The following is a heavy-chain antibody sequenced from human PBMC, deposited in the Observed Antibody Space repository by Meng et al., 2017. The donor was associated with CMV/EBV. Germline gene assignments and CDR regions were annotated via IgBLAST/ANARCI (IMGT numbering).Heavy chain of an antibody. J-gene: IGHJ3*02. CDR3: AHRPTGPPVGDAFDI. CDR2: IYWHDDK. V-gene: IGHV2-5*01. CDR1: RFSLSTSGVG. D-gene: IGHD4-23*01. Sequence: SGPTLVNPTQTFTLTCTFSRFSLSTSGVGVGWIRQPPGKALEWLALIYWHDDKRYSASLKSRLTITKDNPKNQVVLTMTNMDPVDTATYYCAHRPTGPPVGDAFDIWGQGTMVTVSS.